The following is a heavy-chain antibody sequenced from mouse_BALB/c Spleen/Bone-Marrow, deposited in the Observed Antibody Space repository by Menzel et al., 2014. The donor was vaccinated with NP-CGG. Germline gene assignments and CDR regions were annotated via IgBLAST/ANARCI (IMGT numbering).Heavy chain of an antibody. J-gene: IGHJ2*01. CDR1: GYTFTSYY. CDR2: ICPGNVNT. Sequence: VQLQQSGPELVKPGASVRISCKASGYTFTSYYIHWVMQRPGQGLEWIGWICPGNVNTKYNEKFKGKATLTADKSSSTAYMQLSSLTSEDSAVYFCAREGGRYDFDYWGQGTTLTVSS. CDR3: AREGGRYDFDY. D-gene: IGHD2-14*01. V-gene: IGHV1S56*01.